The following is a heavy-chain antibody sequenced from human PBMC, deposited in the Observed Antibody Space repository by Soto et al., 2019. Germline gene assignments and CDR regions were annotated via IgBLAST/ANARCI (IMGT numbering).Heavy chain of an antibody. J-gene: IGHJ5*02. CDR2: ISLYSDGT. CDR1: GYTFSNYG. CDR3: ARVVPGAEAWFGP. V-gene: IGHV1-18*01. Sequence: QVQLVQFGGEVKRPGASVKVSCKTSGYTFSNYGITWVRQAPGQPLEWLGWISLYSDGTNYAQKYQGRVSMTTDTSTTTAYMELRSLRSDDPAVYYCARVVPGAEAWFGPWGQGTLVTVSS. D-gene: IGHD2-2*01.